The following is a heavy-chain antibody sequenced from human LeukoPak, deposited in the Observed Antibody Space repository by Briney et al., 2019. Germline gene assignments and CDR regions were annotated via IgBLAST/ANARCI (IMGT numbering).Heavy chain of an antibody. J-gene: IGHJ4*02. D-gene: IGHD4-11*01. Sequence: SVKVSCKASGGIFNSYGISWVRQAPGQGLEWMGGIVPNHGPANYAQKFQGRVTITADESTSTAYMELSSLTSEDTAVYYCAKGHYGNYGCFDYWGQGTLVTVSS. CDR2: IVPNHGPA. CDR3: AKGHYGNYGCFDY. CDR1: GGIFNSYG. V-gene: IGHV1-69*13.